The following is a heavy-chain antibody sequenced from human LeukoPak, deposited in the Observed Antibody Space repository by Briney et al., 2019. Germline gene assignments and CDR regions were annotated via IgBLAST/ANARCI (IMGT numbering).Heavy chain of an antibody. CDR1: GFTFSSYS. Sequence: GGTLSLPCAASGFTFSSYSMNWVRQAPGKGLEWFSSIGSSSSYIYYADSVKGRFTISRANAKNSLHLQMNSLRAEDTAVYYCAASTKHTAMVDYWGQGTLVTVSS. CDR2: IGSSSSYI. CDR3: AASTKHTAMVDY. V-gene: IGHV3-21*01. J-gene: IGHJ4*02. D-gene: IGHD5-18*01.